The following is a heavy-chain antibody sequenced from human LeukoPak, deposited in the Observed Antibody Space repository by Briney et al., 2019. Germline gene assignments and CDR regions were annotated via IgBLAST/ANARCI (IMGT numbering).Heavy chain of an antibody. Sequence: PSGTLSLTCAVSGGSISSSNWWSWVRQPPGKGLEWIGEIYHSGSTNYNPSLKSRVTISVDKSKNRFSLKLSSVTAADTAVYYCASDVYCSSTSCHDYWGQGTLVTVSS. V-gene: IGHV4-4*02. CDR2: IYHSGST. CDR3: ASDVYCSSTSCHDY. D-gene: IGHD2-2*01. CDR1: GGSISSSNW. J-gene: IGHJ4*02.